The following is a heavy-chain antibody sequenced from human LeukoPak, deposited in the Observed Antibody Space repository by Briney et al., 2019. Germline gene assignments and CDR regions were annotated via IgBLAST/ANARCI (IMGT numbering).Heavy chain of an antibody. CDR2: INLNSGGT. J-gene: IGHJ4*02. D-gene: IGHD3-10*01. V-gene: IGHV1-2*02. Sequence: ASVKVSCKASGYTFINYYMHWVRQAPGHGLEWLGWINLNSGGTHYVQKFQGRVTMTRDTSISTAHMELDGLRYDDTAVYYCTRGGDDEGPNYVDYWGQGTLVTVSS. CDR1: GYTFINYY. CDR3: TRGGDDEGPNYVDY.